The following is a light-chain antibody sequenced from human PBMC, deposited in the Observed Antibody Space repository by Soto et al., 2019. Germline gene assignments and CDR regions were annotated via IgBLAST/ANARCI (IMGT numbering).Light chain of an antibody. J-gene: IGKJ2*01. CDR3: LQRSSWPYT. V-gene: IGKV3-11*01. CDR1: QSVNWY. Sequence: DIVLTQSPATLSLSPGERATLSCRASQSVNWYLAWYQQKPGQAPRLLIYDASNRATGIPARFSGSGSGTDFTLTISSLEPEDFAVYYCLQRSSWPYTFGQGAKLEIK. CDR2: DAS.